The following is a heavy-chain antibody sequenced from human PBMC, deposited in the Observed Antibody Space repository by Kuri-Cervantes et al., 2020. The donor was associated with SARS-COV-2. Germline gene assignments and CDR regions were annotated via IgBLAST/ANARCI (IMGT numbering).Heavy chain of an antibody. V-gene: IGHV4-59*01. CDR1: GGSISSYY. D-gene: IGHD6-13*01. CDR2: IYYSGST. J-gene: IGHJ5*02. Sequence: SETLSLTCTVSGGSISSYYWSWIRQPPGKGLEWIGYIYYSGSTNYNPSLKSRVTISVDTSKNQFSLKLSSVTAADTAVYYCARAERSSWYTLMFDPWGHGTLVTVSS. CDR3: ARAERSSWYTLMFDP.